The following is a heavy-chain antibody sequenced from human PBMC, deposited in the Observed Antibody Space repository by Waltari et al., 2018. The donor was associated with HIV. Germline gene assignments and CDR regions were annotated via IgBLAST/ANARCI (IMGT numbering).Heavy chain of an antibody. D-gene: IGHD2-2*01. CDR1: GFTLSSHW. V-gene: IGHV3-7*01. CDR2: IKEDGSEK. CDR3: ARVGIVVVPAGTPNDAFDV. Sequence: EVQLVESGGGLVQPGGSLRLSCAASGFTLSSHWMTWVRQAPGKGLEGVAKIKEDGSEKHYVDSVKGRFTISRDNAENSLFLQMNSLRADDTAVYYCARVGIVVVPAGTPNDAFDVWGQGTMVTVSS. J-gene: IGHJ3*01.